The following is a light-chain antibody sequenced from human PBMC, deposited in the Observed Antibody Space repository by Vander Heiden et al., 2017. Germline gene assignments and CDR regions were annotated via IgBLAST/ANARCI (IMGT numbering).Light chain of an antibody. CDR1: QSVLYTSNYKNY. Sequence: EIVMTQSPDSLAVSLGAGATINCKSSQSVLYTSNYKNYLAWYQLKPGQPPKLLIYWASTRESGVPDRFSGSGSGTDFTLTINSLRADDVAVYYCQQFLSIPYTFGQGTRVEIK. V-gene: IGKV4-1*01. CDR2: WAS. J-gene: IGKJ1*01. CDR3: QQFLSIPYT.